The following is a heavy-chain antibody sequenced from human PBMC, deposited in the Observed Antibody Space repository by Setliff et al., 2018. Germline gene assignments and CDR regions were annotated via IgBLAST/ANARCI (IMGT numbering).Heavy chain of an antibody. CDR1: GVSISSHY. Sequence: VSGVSISSHYWSWVRQPPGKGLECIGDIYYTGSTKYNPSLWSRLTMSIDTSKKQFSLRLTSVSAADTAVYYCARLRKSTPHWYFDLWGRGTLVTVSS. V-gene: IGHV4-59*11. CDR2: IYYTGST. J-gene: IGHJ2*01. CDR3: ARLRKSTPHWYFDL.